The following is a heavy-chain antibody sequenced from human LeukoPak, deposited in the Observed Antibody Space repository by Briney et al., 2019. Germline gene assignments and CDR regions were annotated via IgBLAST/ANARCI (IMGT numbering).Heavy chain of an antibody. J-gene: IGHJ6*03. CDR2: ISYDGSNK. V-gene: IGHV3-30*18. Sequence: GGSLRLSCAASGFTFSSYGMHWVRQAPGKGLEWVAVISYDGSNKYYADSVKGRFTISRDNSKNTLYLQMNSLRAEETAVYYCAKGGSSWYSDYYYYMDVWGKGTTVTVSS. D-gene: IGHD6-13*01. CDR1: GFTFSSYG. CDR3: AKGGSSWYSDYYYYMDV.